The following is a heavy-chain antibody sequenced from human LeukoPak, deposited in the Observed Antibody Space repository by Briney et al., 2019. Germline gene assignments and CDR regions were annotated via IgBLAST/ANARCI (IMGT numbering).Heavy chain of an antibody. CDR3: AEGPMDV. Sequence: GGSLRLSCAASGFTFSSYWMHWVRHAPGKGLVWVSHINSDGSITNYADSVKGRFTISRDNAKNTLYLQMNSLRAEDTAVYYCAEGPMDVWGKGTTVTVSS. CDR1: GFTFSSYW. V-gene: IGHV3-74*01. J-gene: IGHJ6*04. CDR2: INSDGSIT.